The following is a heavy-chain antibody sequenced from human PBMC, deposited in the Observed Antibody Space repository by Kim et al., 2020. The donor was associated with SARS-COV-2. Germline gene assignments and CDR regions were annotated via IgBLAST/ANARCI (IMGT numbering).Heavy chain of an antibody. J-gene: IGHJ5*02. D-gene: IGHD6-6*01. Sequence: GGSLRLSCAASGFTFSSYAMHWVRQAPGKGLEWVAVISYDGSNKYYVDSVKGRFTISRDNSKNTLYLQMNSLRAEDTAVYYCARDGSSSLIGWFDPWGQGTLVTVSS. CDR1: GFTFSSYA. CDR2: ISYDGSNK. CDR3: ARDGSSSLIGWFDP. V-gene: IGHV3-30*04.